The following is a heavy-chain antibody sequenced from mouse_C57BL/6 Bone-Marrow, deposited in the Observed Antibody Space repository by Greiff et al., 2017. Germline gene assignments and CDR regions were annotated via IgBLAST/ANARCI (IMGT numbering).Heavy chain of an antibody. J-gene: IGHJ4*01. CDR2: IDPSDSYT. Sequence: QVQLQQPGAELVMPGASVKLSCKASGYTFTGYWMHWVKQRPGQGLEWIGEIDPSDSYTNYNQKFKGKSTLTVDKSSSTAYMQLSSLTSEDSAVYYCARSGDYDENYYAMDYWGQGTSVTVSS. V-gene: IGHV1-69*01. CDR3: ARSGDYDENYYAMDY. CDR1: GYTFTGYW. D-gene: IGHD2-4*01.